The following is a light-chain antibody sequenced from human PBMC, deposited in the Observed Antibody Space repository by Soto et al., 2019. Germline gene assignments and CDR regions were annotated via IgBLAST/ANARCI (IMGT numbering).Light chain of an antibody. Sequence: QSVLTQPPSVSGAPGQRVTISCTGSSSHIGAGYDVHWYQQFPGTTPKFLIYGNTNRPSGVPDRFSASKSGTSASLDITGLQAEDEAEYFCQSYDSRLTVVFGGGTKVTVL. CDR3: QSYDSRLTVV. CDR2: GNT. V-gene: IGLV1-40*01. CDR1: SSHIGAGYD. J-gene: IGLJ2*01.